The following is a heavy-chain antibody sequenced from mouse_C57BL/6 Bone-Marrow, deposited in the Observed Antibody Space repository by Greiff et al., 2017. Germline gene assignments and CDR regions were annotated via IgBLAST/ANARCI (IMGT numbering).Heavy chain of an antibody. Sequence: VQLQQSGPELVKPGASVKISCKASGYTFTDYYMNWVKQSHGKSLEWIGDINPNNGGTSYNQKFKGKATLTVDKSSSTAYMELRSLTSEDSAVYYCGGDYVCADWGQGTLVTVSA. CDR3: GGDYVCAD. CDR2: INPNNGGT. CDR1: GYTFTDYY. V-gene: IGHV1-26*01. J-gene: IGHJ3*01. D-gene: IGHD2-4*01.